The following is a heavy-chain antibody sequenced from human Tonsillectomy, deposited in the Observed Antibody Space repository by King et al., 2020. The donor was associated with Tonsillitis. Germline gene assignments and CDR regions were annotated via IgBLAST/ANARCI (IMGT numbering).Heavy chain of an antibody. CDR2: ISWNSGSI. Sequence: VQLVESGGGLVPPGRSLRLSCAASGFTFDDYAIHWVRQAPGKGLEWVSGISWNSGSIGYADSVKGRFTISRDNAKNSSYLQMNSLRPEDTALYYCAKDKGFGYNWTAFDIWGQGTLVTVSS. CDR3: AKDKGFGYNWTAFDI. CDR1: GFTFDDYA. D-gene: IGHD1-20*01. J-gene: IGHJ3*02. V-gene: IGHV3-9*01.